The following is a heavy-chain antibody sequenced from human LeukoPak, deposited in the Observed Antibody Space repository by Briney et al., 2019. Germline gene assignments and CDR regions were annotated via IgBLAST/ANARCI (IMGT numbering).Heavy chain of an antibody. V-gene: IGHV4-31*03. D-gene: IGHD2-2*01. J-gene: IGHJ4*02. CDR2: IYYSGST. Sequence: PSETLSLTCTVSGGSISSGGYYWSWIRQHPGKGLEWIGYIYYSGSTYYNPSLKSRVTISVDTSKNQFSLKLSSVTAADTAVYYCARATISPPYCSSTSCYQGSLWGYWGQGTLVTVSS. CDR3: ARATISPPYCSSTSCYQGSLWGY. CDR1: GGSISSGGYY.